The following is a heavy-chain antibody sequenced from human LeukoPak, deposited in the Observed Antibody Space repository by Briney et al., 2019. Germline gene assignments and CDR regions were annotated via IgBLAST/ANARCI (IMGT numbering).Heavy chain of an antibody. Sequence: PGGSLRLSCAVSGFTFSDHYLDWVRQAPGKGLEWVGRSRDKTKSYSTDYAASVKGRFTISRDDSKNSLYLQLNSLKTEDTAVYYCVKIDMGATSRDAFHIWGQGTMVTVSS. CDR3: VKIDMGATSRDAFHI. V-gene: IGHV3-72*01. CDR2: SRDKTKSYST. J-gene: IGHJ3*02. CDR1: GFTFSDHY. D-gene: IGHD1-26*01.